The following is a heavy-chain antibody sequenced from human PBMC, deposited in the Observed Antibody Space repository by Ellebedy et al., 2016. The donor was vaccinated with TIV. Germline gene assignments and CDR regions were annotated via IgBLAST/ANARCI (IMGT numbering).Heavy chain of an antibody. CDR2: ISGSRGTT. J-gene: IGHJ4*02. CDR1: GFTFSRYD. Sequence: PGGSLRLSCAASGFTFSRYDMNWVRQAPGKGLERVSRISGSRGTTNYADSVKGRFTISRDNSKKILYLQMNSLRADDTAVYYCAKDRDYFYDSSGFDYWGQGSLVTVSS. CDR3: AKDRDYFYDSSGFDY. D-gene: IGHD3-22*01. V-gene: IGHV3-23*01.